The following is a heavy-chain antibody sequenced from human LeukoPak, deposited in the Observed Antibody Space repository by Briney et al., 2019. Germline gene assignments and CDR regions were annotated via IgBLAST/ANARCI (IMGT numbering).Heavy chain of an antibody. Sequence: GGSLRLSCAASGFTVSSNYMIWVRQPPGKGLEWVSSIFPSGGEIHYADSVRGRFTISRDNSKSTLSLQMNSLRAEDTAIYYCATYRQVLLPFESWGQGTLVTVSS. J-gene: IGHJ4*02. V-gene: IGHV3-53*01. CDR3: ATYRQVLLPFES. CDR2: IFPSGGEI. D-gene: IGHD2-8*02. CDR1: GFTVSSNY.